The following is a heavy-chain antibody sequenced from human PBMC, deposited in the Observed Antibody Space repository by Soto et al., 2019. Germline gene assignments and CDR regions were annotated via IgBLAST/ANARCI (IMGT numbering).Heavy chain of an antibody. CDR3: ARDRWTTVTTKYYYYMDV. V-gene: IGHV3-48*01. CDR1: GFTFSSYS. CDR2: ISSSSSTI. J-gene: IGHJ6*03. Sequence: GGSLRLSCAASGFTFSSYSMNWVRQAPGKGLEWVSYISSSSSTIYYADSVKGRFTISRDNAKNSLYLQMNSLRAEDTAVYYCARDRWTTVTTKYYYYMDVWGKGTTVTVSS. D-gene: IGHD4-17*01.